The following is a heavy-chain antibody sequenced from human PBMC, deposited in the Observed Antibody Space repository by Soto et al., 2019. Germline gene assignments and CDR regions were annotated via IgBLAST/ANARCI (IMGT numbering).Heavy chain of an antibody. V-gene: IGHV1-69*12. J-gene: IGHJ6*02. D-gene: IGHD5-18*01. CDR2: IIPIFGTA. CDR3: ASSAMDHYYCGRDV. CDR1: GGTFSSYA. Sequence: QVQLVQSGAEVKKPGSSVKVSCKSSGGTFSSYAISWVRQAPGQGLEWMGGIIPIFGTADYAQKFQGRVTITAVESTSTAYMGMSSLRSEDTTVYYCASSAMDHYYCGRDVWGQGTTVTVSS.